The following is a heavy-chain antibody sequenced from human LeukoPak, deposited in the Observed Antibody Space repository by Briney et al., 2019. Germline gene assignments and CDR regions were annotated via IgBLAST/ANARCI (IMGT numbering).Heavy chain of an antibody. CDR1: GITFSTYG. J-gene: IGHJ6*02. CDR3: ARDGSSNYYYYGMDV. D-gene: IGHD2-2*03. CDR2: ISHDGNNK. V-gene: IGHV3-30*03. Sequence: PGGSLRLSCAASGITFSTYGMYWVRQAPGKGLEWVAVISHDGNNKYYADSVKGRFTISRDNSKNTLYLQMNSLRAEDTAVYYCARDGSSNYYYYGMDVWGQGTTVTVSS.